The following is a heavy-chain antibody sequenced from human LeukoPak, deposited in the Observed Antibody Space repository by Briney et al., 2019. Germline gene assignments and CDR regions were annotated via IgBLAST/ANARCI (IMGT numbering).Heavy chain of an antibody. CDR2: INHSGST. J-gene: IGHJ4*02. CDR1: GGSFSGYY. Sequence: PSETLSLTCAVYGGSFSGYYWSWIRQPPGKGLEWIGEINHSGSTNYNPSLKSRVTISVDTSKNQFSLKLSSVTAADTAVYYCARGDYFDYWGQGTLVTASS. CDR3: ARGDYFDY. V-gene: IGHV4-34*01.